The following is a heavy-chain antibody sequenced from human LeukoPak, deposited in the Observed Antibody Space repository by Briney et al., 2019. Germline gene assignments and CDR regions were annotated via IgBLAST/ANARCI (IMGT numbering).Heavy chain of an antibody. V-gene: IGHV1-2*02. CDR2: INPNSGGT. D-gene: IGHD3-22*01. J-gene: IGHJ5*02. CDR3: AREPYYYDSSGYYEEVVWFDP. Sequence: ASVKVSCKASGYTFTGYYMHWVRQAPGQGLEWMGWINPNSGGTNYAQKFQGRVTMTRDTSISTAYMELSSLRSDDTAVYYCAREPYYYDSSGYYEEVVWFDPWGQGTLVTVSS. CDR1: GYTFTGYY.